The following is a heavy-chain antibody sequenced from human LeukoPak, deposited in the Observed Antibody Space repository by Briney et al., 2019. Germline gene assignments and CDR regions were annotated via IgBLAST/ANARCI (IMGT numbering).Heavy chain of an antibody. CDR1: GGSFSGYY. J-gene: IGHJ6*03. Sequence: SETLSLTCAVYGGSFSGYYWSWIRQPPGKGLEWIGEINHSGSTNYNPSLKSRVTISLDASKNQFSLNLSSVTAADTAVYYCARVSPYWFLTFYHSYYMDVWGKGTAVTVSS. V-gene: IGHV4-34*01. CDR3: ARVSPYWFLTFYHSYYMDV. CDR2: INHSGST. D-gene: IGHD3-9*01.